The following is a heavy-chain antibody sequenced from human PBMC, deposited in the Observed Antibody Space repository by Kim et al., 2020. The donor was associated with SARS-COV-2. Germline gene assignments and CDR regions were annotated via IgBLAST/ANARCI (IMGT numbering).Heavy chain of an antibody. CDR1: GFTFSSYA. D-gene: IGHD5-12*01. CDR3: ARTDIVATRGEY. V-gene: IGHV3-23*01. J-gene: IGHJ4*02. Sequence: GGSLRLSCAASGFTFSSYAMSWVRQAPGKGLEWVSAISGSGGSTYYADSVKGRFTISRDNSKNTLYLQMNSLRAEDTAVYYCARTDIVATRGEYWGQGTLVTVSS. CDR2: ISGSGGST.